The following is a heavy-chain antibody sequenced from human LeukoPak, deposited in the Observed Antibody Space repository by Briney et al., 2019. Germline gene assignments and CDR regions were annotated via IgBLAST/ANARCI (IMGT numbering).Heavy chain of an antibody. D-gene: IGHD1-26*01. V-gene: IGHV3-23*01. J-gene: IGHJ4*02. CDR1: GFTFSSSA. CDR2: IRVTDGST. Sequence: PGGSLRLSCAASGFTFSSSAMSWVRQPPGKGLEWVSTIRVTDGSTYYADSVKGRFTISTDDSKNTVYLQMNSLRAEDTAVYYCVKVVGLIDPFDYWGQGTLVTVSS. CDR3: VKVVGLIDPFDY.